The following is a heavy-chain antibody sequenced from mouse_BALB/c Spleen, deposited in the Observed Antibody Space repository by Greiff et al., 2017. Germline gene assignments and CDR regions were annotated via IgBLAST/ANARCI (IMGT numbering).Heavy chain of an antibody. V-gene: IGHV7-1*02. CDR1: GFTFSDFY. CDR2: SRNKANDYTT. D-gene: IGHD1-2*01. CDR3: ARETTAGLDY. Sequence: EVKVVESGGGLVQPGGSLRLSCATSGFTFSDFYMEWVRQPPGKRLEWIAASRNKANDYTTEYSASVKGRFIVSRDTSQSILYLQMNALRAEDTAIYYCARETTAGLDYWGQGTTLTVSS. J-gene: IGHJ2*01.